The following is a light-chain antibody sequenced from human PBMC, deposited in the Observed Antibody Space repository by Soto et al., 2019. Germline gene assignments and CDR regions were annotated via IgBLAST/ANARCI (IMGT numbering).Light chain of an antibody. Sequence: EIVLTPFPDTLSLSPGARATLSCRASQSISSSFLAWYQQKPGQAPRLLIYTASTRATGIPDRFSGSGSGTDFTLAISRLEPEDFAVYYCQYYGSSPQTFGQGTKADIK. V-gene: IGKV3-20*01. CDR3: QYYGSSPQT. J-gene: IGKJ1*01. CDR1: QSISSSF. CDR2: TAS.